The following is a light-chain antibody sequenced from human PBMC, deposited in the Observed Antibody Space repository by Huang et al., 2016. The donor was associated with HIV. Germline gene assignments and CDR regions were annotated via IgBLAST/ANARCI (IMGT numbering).Light chain of an antibody. Sequence: DIQMTQSPSSLSASVGDRVTITCRASQGISNSLAWYQQKPGKAPKLLLYAASRLKSGVPSRFSGSGSGTDYTLTISSLQPEDFATYYCQQYYSTPPITFGQGTRLGIK. CDR2: AAS. J-gene: IGKJ5*01. CDR1: QGISNS. CDR3: QQYYSTPPIT. V-gene: IGKV1-NL1*01.